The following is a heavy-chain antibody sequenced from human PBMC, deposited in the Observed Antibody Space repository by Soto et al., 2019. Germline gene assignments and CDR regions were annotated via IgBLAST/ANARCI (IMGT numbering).Heavy chain of an antibody. D-gene: IGHD6-19*01. CDR2: IKQDGSEK. J-gene: IGHJ4*02. V-gene: IGHV3-7*03. CDR3: AREQWLVQRGYYFDY. Sequence: GGSLRLSCAASGFTFSSYWMSWVRQAPGKGLEWVANIKQDGSEKYYVDSVKGRFTISRDNAKNSLYLQMNSLRAEDTAVYYCAREQWLVQRGYYFDYWGQGTLVTVS. CDR1: GFTFSSYW.